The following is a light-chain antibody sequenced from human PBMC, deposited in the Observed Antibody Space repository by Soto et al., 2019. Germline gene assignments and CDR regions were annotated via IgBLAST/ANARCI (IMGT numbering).Light chain of an antibody. J-gene: IGKJ1*01. V-gene: IGKV3-20*01. Sequence: TNSPATLSLSQAERPTLYFTASQSVSSYLAWYQQKPGQAPRLLIYGASSRATGIPDRFSGSGSGTDFTLTISRLEPEDFAVYYCQQYGTSSRTFGQGTKVDI. CDR3: QQYGTSSRT. CDR1: QSVSSY. CDR2: GAS.